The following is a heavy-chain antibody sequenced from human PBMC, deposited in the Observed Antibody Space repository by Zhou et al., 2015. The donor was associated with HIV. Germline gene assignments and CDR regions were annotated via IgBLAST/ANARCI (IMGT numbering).Heavy chain of an antibody. CDR2: IGRRGDT. D-gene: IGHD1-14*01. Sequence: EVQLVESGGGLVQPGGSLRLSCAAAGFSLSSDDMHWVRQGTGNNLEWVSAIGRRGDTYYSDSVKGRFTISRENAENSLYLQMNNVRVGDTAVYYCARELSDSTTRHWYFDLWDRGTLVTVSS. V-gene: IGHV3-13*01. CDR3: ARELSDSTTRHWYFDL. J-gene: IGHJ2*01. CDR1: GFSLSSDD.